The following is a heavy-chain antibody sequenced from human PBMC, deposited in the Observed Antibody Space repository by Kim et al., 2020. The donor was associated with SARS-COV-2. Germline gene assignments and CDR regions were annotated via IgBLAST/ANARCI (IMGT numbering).Heavy chain of an antibody. Sequence: SETLSLTCTVSGGSISSGGYYWSWIRQHPGKGLEWIGYIYYSGSTYYNPSLKSRVTISVDTSKHQFSLKLSSVTAADTAVYYCARGQDLITMIVVVVGAFDYWGQGTLVTVSS. CDR3: ARGQDLITMIVVVVGAFDY. D-gene: IGHD3-22*01. J-gene: IGHJ4*02. V-gene: IGHV4-31*03. CDR1: GGSISSGGYY. CDR2: IYYSGST.